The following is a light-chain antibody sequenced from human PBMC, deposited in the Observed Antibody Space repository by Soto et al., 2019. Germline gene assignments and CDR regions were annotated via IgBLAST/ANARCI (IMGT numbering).Light chain of an antibody. V-gene: IGLV2-14*03. CDR3: SSYRASSTTHYV. Sequence: QSALTQPASLSGSPGQSITISCTGTSSDVGGYNYVSWYQQHPGKAPKLMIYDVSNRPSGVSNHFSGSKSGSTASLTISGLQAEDEADYYCSSYRASSTTHYVFGTGTKVTVL. CDR1: SSDVGGYNY. J-gene: IGLJ1*01. CDR2: DVS.